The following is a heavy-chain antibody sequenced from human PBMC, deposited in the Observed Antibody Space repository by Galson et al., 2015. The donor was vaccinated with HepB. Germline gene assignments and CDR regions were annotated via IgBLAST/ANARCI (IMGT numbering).Heavy chain of an antibody. CDR1: GFTFSSYW. CDR3: ARDINGKYCSGGSCYRGPYYYYGMDV. D-gene: IGHD2-15*01. J-gene: IGHJ6*02. CDR2: INSDGSST. Sequence: SLRLSCAASGFTFSSYWMHWVRQAPGKGLVWVSRINSDGSSTSYADSVKGRFTISRDNAKNTLYLQMNSLRAEDTAVYYCARDINGKYCSGGSCYRGPYYYYGMDVWGQGTTVTVSS. V-gene: IGHV3-74*01.